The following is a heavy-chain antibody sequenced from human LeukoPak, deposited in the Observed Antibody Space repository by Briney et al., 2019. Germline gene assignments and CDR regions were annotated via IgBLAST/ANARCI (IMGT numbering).Heavy chain of an antibody. Sequence: GGSLRLSCAASGFTFSSYAMSWVRQAPGKGLEWVSIISGSGGSTYYADSVKDRFTISRDNSKNTMYLQMNSLRAEDTAVYYCAKDGGNYYDSRGAFDIWGQGTMVTVSS. CDR2: ISGSGGST. J-gene: IGHJ3*02. V-gene: IGHV3-23*01. D-gene: IGHD3-22*01. CDR1: GFTFSSYA. CDR3: AKDGGNYYDSRGAFDI.